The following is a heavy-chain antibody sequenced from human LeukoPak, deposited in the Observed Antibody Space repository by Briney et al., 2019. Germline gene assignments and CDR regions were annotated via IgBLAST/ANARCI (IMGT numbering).Heavy chain of an antibody. CDR2: INPNSGNT. V-gene: IGHV1-8*01. CDR1: GYTLTSYD. J-gene: IGHJ4*02. D-gene: IGHD4-17*01. CDR3: ARGLAVTRIDY. Sequence: GASVKVSCKASGYTLTSYDINWVRQATGQGLEWMGWINPNSGNTGYAQKFQGRVTMTRNTSISTAYMELSSLRSEDTAVYYCARGLAVTRIDYWGQGTLVTVSS.